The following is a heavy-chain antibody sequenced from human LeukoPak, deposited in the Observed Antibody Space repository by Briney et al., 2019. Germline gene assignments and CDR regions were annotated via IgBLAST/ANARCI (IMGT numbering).Heavy chain of an antibody. CDR2: IGASGGDI. V-gene: IGHV3-23*01. J-gene: IGHJ4*02. CDR3: ARDPNWGSGY. CDR1: GFTFSSYA. Sequence: GGSLRLSCAASGFTFSSYAMIWVRQAPGKGLEWVSIIGASGGDIHYADSVKGRFSISRDNPKNTLTLQMNSLRVDDTAVYYCARDPNWGSGYWGQGTLVTVSS. D-gene: IGHD7-27*01.